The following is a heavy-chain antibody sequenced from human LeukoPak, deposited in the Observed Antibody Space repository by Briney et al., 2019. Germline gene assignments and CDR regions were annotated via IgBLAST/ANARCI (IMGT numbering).Heavy chain of an antibody. CDR2: ISWNSDSV. D-gene: IGHD6-13*01. V-gene: IGHV3-9*01. Sequence: GGSLRLSCAASGFTFDDYAMHWVRQAPGKGLEWISGISWNSDSVGYADSVKGRFTISRDNAKNSLNLQMSSLRVEDTAFYYCAKGTSYASSWYSSNDYWGQGTLVTVSS. CDR1: GFTFDDYA. CDR3: AKGTSYASSWYSSNDY. J-gene: IGHJ4*02.